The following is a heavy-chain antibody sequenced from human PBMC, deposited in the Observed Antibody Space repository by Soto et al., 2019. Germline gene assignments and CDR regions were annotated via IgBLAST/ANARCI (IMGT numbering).Heavy chain of an antibody. CDR2: IIPICGTA. D-gene: IGHD3-3*01. J-gene: IGHJ6*02. Sequence: GASVKVSCXAXXGTFSSYXXXXXRQAPGQGLEWMGGIIPICGTANYAQKFQGRVTITADKSTSTAYMELSSLRSEDTAVYYCASEHVGGSYDCWSGYSPXXXGMDVWGQGTTVTVSS. CDR1: XGTFSSYX. CDR3: ASEHVGGSYDCWSGYSPXXXGMDV. V-gene: IGHV1-69*06.